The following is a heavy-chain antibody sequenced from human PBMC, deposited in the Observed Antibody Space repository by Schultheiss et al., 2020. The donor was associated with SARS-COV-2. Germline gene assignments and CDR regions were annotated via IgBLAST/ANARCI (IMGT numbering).Heavy chain of an antibody. V-gene: IGHV3-53*01. CDR3: TILRVVPAAMLG. CDR2: IYSCGIT. J-gene: IGHJ4*02. D-gene: IGHD2-2*01. CDR1: GFTVSTNY. Sequence: GGSLRLSCAVSGFTVSTNYMSWVRQTPGKGLEWVSVIYSCGITYYADSVKGRFTISRDNSKNTLYLQMSSLKTEDTAVYYCTILRVVPAAMLGWGQGTLVTVSS.